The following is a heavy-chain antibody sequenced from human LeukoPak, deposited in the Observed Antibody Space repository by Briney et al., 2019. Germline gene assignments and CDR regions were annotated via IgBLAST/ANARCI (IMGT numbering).Heavy chain of an antibody. V-gene: IGHV5-51*01. CDR3: ARASRDGYNQNFDH. D-gene: IGHD5-24*01. CDR2: IYPGGSET. CDR1: GYSFSSYW. J-gene: IGHJ4*02. Sequence: GESLKISCKGLGYSFSSYWNAWVRQRPGKGLEWMGIIYPGGSETRYDPSFQGQVTISADMSTSNAYLPWSSLRASDTAMYYCARASRDGYNQNFDHWGQGTLVTVSS.